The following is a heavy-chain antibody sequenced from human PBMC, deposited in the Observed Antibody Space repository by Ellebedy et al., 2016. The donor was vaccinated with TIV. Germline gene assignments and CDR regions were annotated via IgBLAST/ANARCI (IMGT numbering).Heavy chain of an antibody. CDR1: GYSFSHYW. CDR3: AQHSTPYSGYDTDFDF. CDR2: VYPEDSDT. V-gene: IGHV5-51*01. D-gene: IGHD5-12*01. J-gene: IGHJ4*02. Sequence: GESLKISCKGSGYSFSHYWIGWVRQMPGKGLEWIGIVYPEDSDTRYSPSFQGQVTISAANYISTAYLQWGSLKASDTATYYYAQHSTPYSGYDTDFDFWGQGTLVTVSS.